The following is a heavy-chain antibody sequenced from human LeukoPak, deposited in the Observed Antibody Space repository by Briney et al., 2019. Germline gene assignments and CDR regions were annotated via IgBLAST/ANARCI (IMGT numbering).Heavy chain of an antibody. D-gene: IGHD3-16*01. Sequence: GGSLRLSCAGSGFTFSRFSMYWVRRTPGKGLECVSSISATSSHIYDADSVTGRVTTSRDNARNSLSLQMNSLRVEDTGVYYCARGAGVGSYVPFDLWGQGTRVTVSS. V-gene: IGHV3-21*01. CDR1: GFTFSRFS. CDR3: ARGAGVGSYVPFDL. J-gene: IGHJ4*02. CDR2: ISATSSHI.